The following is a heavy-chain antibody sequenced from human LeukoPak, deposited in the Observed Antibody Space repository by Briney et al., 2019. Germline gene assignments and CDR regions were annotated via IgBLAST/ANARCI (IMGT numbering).Heavy chain of an antibody. J-gene: IGHJ3*02. D-gene: IGHD5/OR15-5a*01. CDR2: INPNSGGT. Sequence: ASVKVSCKASGYTFTGYYMHWVRQAPGQGLEWMGWINPNSGGTNYAQKFQGRVTMTRGTSISTAYMELGRLRSDDTAVYYCARLSSVIDAFDIWGQGTMVTVSS. CDR3: ARLSSVIDAFDI. V-gene: IGHV1-2*02. CDR1: GYTFTGYY.